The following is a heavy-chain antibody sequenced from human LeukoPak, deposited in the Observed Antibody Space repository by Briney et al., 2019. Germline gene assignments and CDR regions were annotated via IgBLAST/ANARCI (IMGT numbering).Heavy chain of an antibody. CDR3: ARVYSSGWSY. Sequence: GGSLRLSCAASGFTFSSYNMNWVRQAPGKGLEWLSYISTNSGTIYYADSVKGRFTISRDNAKKSLYLQMNSLRAEDTAVYYCARVYSSGWSYWGQGTLVTVSS. D-gene: IGHD6-19*01. CDR1: GFTFSSYN. CDR2: ISTNSGTI. J-gene: IGHJ4*02. V-gene: IGHV3-48*04.